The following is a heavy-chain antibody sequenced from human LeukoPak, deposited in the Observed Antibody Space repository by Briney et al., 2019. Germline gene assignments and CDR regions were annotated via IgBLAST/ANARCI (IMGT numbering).Heavy chain of an antibody. CDR3: ARDVSAGGTNWFDP. D-gene: IGHD3-16*01. CDR2: TNPNSGGP. J-gene: IGHJ5*02. CDR1: GYTFTGYY. Sequence: ASVKVSCKASGYTFTGYYIHWVRQAPGQGLEWMGWTNPNSGGPNYAQKFQGRVTMTRDTSISTAYMEMSGLRSDDTAVYYCARDVSAGGTNWFDPWGQGTLVTVSS. V-gene: IGHV1-2*02.